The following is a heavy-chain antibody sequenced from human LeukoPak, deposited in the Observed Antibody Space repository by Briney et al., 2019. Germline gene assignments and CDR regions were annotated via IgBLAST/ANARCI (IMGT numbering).Heavy chain of an antibody. Sequence: GGSLRLSCAASGFTFSSSAMSWVRQVPGKGLEWVSGISASGGSTYYADSVRGRFTISRDNSRSTLYLQMNSLRPEDTATYYCAREGYYGSGSPPSLYFDYWGQGTLVTVSS. J-gene: IGHJ4*02. CDR1: GFTFSSSA. CDR2: ISASGGST. CDR3: AREGYYGSGSPPSLYFDY. V-gene: IGHV3-23*01. D-gene: IGHD3-10*01.